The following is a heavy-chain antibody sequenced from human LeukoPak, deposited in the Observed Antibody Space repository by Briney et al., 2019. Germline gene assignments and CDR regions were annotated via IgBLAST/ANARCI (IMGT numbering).Heavy chain of an antibody. CDR2: INPNSGGT. V-gene: IGHV1-2*04. CDR3: AREDAAEVAGTLPLDY. Sequence: GASVKVSCKASGYTFTGYYMHWVRQAPGQGLERVGWINPNSGGTNYAQKFQGWVTMTRDTSISTAYMELSRLRSDDTAVYYCAREDAAEVAGTLPLDYWGQGTLVTVSS. D-gene: IGHD6-19*01. J-gene: IGHJ4*02. CDR1: GYTFTGYY.